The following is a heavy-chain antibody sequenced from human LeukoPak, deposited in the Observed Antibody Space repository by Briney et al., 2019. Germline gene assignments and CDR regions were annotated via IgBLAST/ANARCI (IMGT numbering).Heavy chain of an antibody. Sequence: PGRSLRLSCAASGFTFSSYGMHWVRQAPGKGLEWVAVIWYDGSNKYYADSVKGRFTISRDNSKNTLYLQMNSLRAEDTAVYYCARGVDFGVVTPDYWGQGTLVTVSS. V-gene: IGHV3-33*01. J-gene: IGHJ4*02. CDR3: ARGVDFGVVTPDY. D-gene: IGHD3-3*01. CDR1: GFTFSSYG. CDR2: IWYDGSNK.